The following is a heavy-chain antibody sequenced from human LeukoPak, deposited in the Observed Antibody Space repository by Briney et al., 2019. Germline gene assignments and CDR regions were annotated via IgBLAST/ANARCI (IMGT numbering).Heavy chain of an antibody. CDR3: ARLLDCSGGSCSNYFDY. D-gene: IGHD2-15*01. V-gene: IGHV4-59*08. Sequence: SETLSLTCAVYGGSFSGYYWSWIRQPPGKGLEWIGYIYYSGSTNYNPSLKSRVTISVDTSKNQFSLKLSSVTAADTAVYYCARLLDCSGGSCSNYFDYWGQGTLVTVSS. CDR1: GGSFSGYY. CDR2: IYYSGST. J-gene: IGHJ4*02.